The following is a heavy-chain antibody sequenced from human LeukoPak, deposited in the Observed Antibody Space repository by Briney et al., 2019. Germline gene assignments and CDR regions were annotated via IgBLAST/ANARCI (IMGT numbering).Heavy chain of an antibody. Sequence: GASVKVSCKASGGTFSSYAISWVRQAPGQGLEWMGRIIPILGIANYAQKFQGRVTITADKSTSTAYMELSSLRSEDTAVYYCARRVRGGGRLLWFGEPSNYYGMDVWGQGTTVTVSS. V-gene: IGHV1-69*04. CDR1: GGTFSSYA. CDR3: ARRVRGGGRLLWFGEPSNYYGMDV. CDR2: IIPILGIA. D-gene: IGHD3-10*01. J-gene: IGHJ6*02.